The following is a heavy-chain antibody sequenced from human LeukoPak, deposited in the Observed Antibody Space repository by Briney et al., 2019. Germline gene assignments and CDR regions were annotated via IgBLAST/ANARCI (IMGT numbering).Heavy chain of an antibody. CDR1: GFTFSSYS. Sequence: GGPLRLSCAASGFTFSSYSMNCLRRAPGKAREGGSSISSRSSYIYYADSVKSRFTISRDNDKTSLYMKMPSLRAEDTAVYYCARDWVVMTPVPSNYFDYWGQGTLVTVSS. CDR3: ARDWVVMTPVPSNYFDY. D-gene: IGHD4-11*01. J-gene: IGHJ4*02. V-gene: IGHV3-21*01. CDR2: ISSRSSYI.